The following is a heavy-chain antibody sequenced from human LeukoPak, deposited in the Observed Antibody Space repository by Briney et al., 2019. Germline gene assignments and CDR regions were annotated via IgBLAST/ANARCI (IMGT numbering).Heavy chain of an antibody. D-gene: IGHD2-2*01. V-gene: IGHV4-59*01. Sequence: SETLSLTCTVSGGSISSYCWSWIRQPPGKGLEWIGYIYYSGSTKYNPSLKTRLTISVDTSKNQFSLKLSSVTAADTAVYYCARRYCSSTSCYPNWFDPWGQGTLVTVSS. CDR1: GGSISSYC. J-gene: IGHJ5*02. CDR3: ARRYCSSTSCYPNWFDP. CDR2: IYYSGST.